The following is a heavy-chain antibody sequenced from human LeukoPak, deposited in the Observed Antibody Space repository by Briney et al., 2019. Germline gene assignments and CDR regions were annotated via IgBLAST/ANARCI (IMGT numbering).Heavy chain of an antibody. CDR1: GDSVSSNSAA. V-gene: IGHV6-1*01. D-gene: IGHD2-15*01. CDR2: TYYRSKWYN. J-gene: IGHJ5*02. Sequence: SQTLSLTCAISGDSVSSNSAAWNWIRQSPSRGLEWLGRTYYRSKWYNDYAVSVKSRITINPDTSKNQFSLQLNSVTPEDTAVYYCARGDYCSGGSCYSDGSHNWFDPWGQGTLVTVSP. CDR3: ARGDYCSGGSCYSDGSHNWFDP.